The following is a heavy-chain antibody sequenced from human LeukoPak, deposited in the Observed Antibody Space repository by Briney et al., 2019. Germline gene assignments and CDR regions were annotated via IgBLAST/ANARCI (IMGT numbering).Heavy chain of an antibody. CDR3: ARRGRWLQPLDY. CDR2: IYHSGST. D-gene: IGHD5-24*01. CDR1: GYSISSGYY. V-gene: IGHV4-38-2*02. Sequence: SETLSLTCTVSGYSISSGYYWGWTRQPPRKGLEYIGSIYHSGSTYYKPSLKRRVTISVDTSKNQFSLKLSSVTAADTAVYYCARRGRWLQPLDYWGQGTLVTVSS. J-gene: IGHJ4*02.